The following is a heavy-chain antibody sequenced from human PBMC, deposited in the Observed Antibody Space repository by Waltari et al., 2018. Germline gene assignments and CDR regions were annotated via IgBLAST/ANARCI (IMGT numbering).Heavy chain of an antibody. J-gene: IGHJ4*02. CDR2: ISSNGGST. V-gene: IGHV3-64D*08. Sequence: EVQLVESGGGLVQPGGSLRLSCSASGFTFSSYAMHWVRQAPGKGLEYVSAISSNGGSTYYADSVKGRFTISRDNSKNTLYLQMSSLRAEDTAVYYCVGGYSYGYGDYWGQGTLVTVSS. D-gene: IGHD5-18*01. CDR3: VGGYSYGYGDY. CDR1: GFTFSSYA.